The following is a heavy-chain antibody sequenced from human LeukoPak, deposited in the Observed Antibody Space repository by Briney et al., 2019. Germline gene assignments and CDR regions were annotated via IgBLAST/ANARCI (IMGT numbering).Heavy chain of an antibody. CDR2: ISSSSSYI. D-gene: IGHD3-3*01. CDR3: ARELTYDFWSGYYSY. Sequence: GGSLRLSCAASGFTFSSYSMNWVRQAPGKGLEWVSSISSSSSYIYYADSVKGRFTISRDNAKNSLYLQMNSLRAEDTAVYYCARELTYDFWSGYYSYWGQGTLVTVSS. V-gene: IGHV3-21*01. J-gene: IGHJ4*02. CDR1: GFTFSSYS.